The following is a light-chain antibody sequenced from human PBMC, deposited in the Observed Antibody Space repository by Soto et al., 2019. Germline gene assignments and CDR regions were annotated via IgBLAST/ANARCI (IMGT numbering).Light chain of an antibody. Sequence: VLTQPPSASGPPGQRVSISCSGSSSNIGSNSVNWYQQLPGTAPKLLIYSNNQRPSGVPDRISGSRSGTSASLAISGLQSEDESDYYCAAWDDSLNGPVFGTGTKLTVL. CDR1: SSNIGSNS. CDR2: SNN. V-gene: IGLV1-44*01. J-gene: IGLJ1*01. CDR3: AAWDDSLNGPV.